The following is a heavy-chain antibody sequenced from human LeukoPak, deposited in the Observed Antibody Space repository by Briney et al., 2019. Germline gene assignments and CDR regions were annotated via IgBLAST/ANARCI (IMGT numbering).Heavy chain of an antibody. Sequence: ASVKVSCKASGYTFTSYYMHWVRQAPGQGLEWMGIINPSGGSTSYAQKFQGRVTMTRDMSTSTVYMELSSLRSEDTAVYYCARDIIKTGYFDYWGQGTLVTVSS. V-gene: IGHV1-46*01. J-gene: IGHJ4*02. CDR1: GYTFTSYY. CDR2: INPSGGST. D-gene: IGHD1-14*01. CDR3: ARDIIKTGYFDY.